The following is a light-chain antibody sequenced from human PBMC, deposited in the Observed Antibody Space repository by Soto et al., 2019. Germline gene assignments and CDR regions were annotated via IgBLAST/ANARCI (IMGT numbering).Light chain of an antibody. J-gene: IGKJ4*01. CDR1: QSVNSSY. V-gene: IGKV3-20*01. CDR3: QQYSSSPLT. Sequence: EIVLTQSPGTLSLSPGERATLSCRASQSVNSSYLAWDQQKPGQAPRLLIYVASSRATGIPDRFSGSGSGTEFTLTISRLEPEDFVLYYCQQYSSSPLTFGGGTKVEIK. CDR2: VAS.